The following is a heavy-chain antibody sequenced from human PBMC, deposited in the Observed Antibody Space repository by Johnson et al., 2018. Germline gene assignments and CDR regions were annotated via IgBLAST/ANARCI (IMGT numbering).Heavy chain of an antibody. V-gene: IGHV3-74*03. D-gene: IGHD2-15*01. CDR2: IDTDGRST. CDR3: ASGVGCGGGSCYPDAFDI. CDR1: GFTFTTYW. J-gene: IGHJ3*02. Sequence: EVQLVETGGGFVQPGGSLRLSCAASGFTFTTYWMHWVRQAPGKRLVWVSRIDTDGRSTTYADSVKGRFTTSRDNAKNTLDRQMNSLRAEDPAVYHWASGVGCGGGSCYPDAFDIWGQGTMVTVSS.